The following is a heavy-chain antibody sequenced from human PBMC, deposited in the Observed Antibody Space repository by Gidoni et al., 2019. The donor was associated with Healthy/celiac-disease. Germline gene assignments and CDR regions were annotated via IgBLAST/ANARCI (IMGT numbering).Heavy chain of an antibody. CDR2: IYYSGST. CDR3: ARQSKIKPFDY. J-gene: IGHJ4*02. D-gene: IGHD4-4*01. Sequence: QVQLQESGPGLVKPSETLSLTCTVSGGSISSYYWSWIRQPPGKGLEWIGYIYYSGSTNYNPSLKSRVTISVDTSKNQFSLKLSSVTAADTAVYYCARQSKIKPFDYWGQGTLVTVSS. V-gene: IGHV4-59*08. CDR1: GGSISSYY.